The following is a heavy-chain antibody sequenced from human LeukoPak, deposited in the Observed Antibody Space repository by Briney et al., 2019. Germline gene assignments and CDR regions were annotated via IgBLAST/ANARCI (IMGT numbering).Heavy chain of an antibody. D-gene: IGHD3-22*01. Sequence: SVKVSCKASGGTFRNSGISWVRQAPGQGLEYVGRIIPILDITEYGKTSPGRVTITADTATDTFYMEPSGLRSEDTAVYYCAKIHDDSGYQFWGQGTLITVSS. CDR3: AKIHDDSGYQF. CDR2: IIPILDIT. J-gene: IGHJ1*01. CDR1: GGTFRNSG. V-gene: IGHV1-69*04.